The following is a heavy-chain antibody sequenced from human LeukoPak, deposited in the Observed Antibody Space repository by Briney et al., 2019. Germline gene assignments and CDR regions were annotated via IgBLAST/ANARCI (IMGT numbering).Heavy chain of an antibody. CDR2: IYHSGST. CDR1: GGSISSSNW. CDR3: ARGLVLWFGEHPSNWFDP. D-gene: IGHD3-10*01. V-gene: IGHV4-4*02. J-gene: IGHJ5*02. Sequence: KPSETLSLTCAVSGGSISSSNWWSWVRQPPGKGLEWIGEIYHSGSTNYNPSLKSRVTISVDKSKNQFSLKLSSVTAADTAVYYCARGLVLWFGEHPSNWFDPWGQGTLVTVSS.